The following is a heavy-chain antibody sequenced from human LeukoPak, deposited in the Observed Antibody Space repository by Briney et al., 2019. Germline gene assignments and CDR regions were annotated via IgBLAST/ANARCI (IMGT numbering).Heavy chain of an antibody. V-gene: IGHV1-46*01. CDR3: ARDSSEFRSLLFH. D-gene: IGHD1-14*01. CDR1: GYTFTSYY. Sequence: ASVKVSCKASGYTFTSYYVHWVRQAPGQGLEWMGIINPSGGSTSYAQKFQGRVTITADESTSTAYMELSSLRSEDTAVYYCARDSSEFRSLLFHWGQGTLVTVSS. CDR2: INPSGGST. J-gene: IGHJ1*01.